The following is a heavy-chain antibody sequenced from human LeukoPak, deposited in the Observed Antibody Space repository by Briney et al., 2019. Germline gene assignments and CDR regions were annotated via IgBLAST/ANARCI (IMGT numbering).Heavy chain of an antibody. Sequence: SETLSLTCTVSGGSISSYYWSWIRQPPGKGLEWIGYIYYSGSTNYNPPLKSRVTISVDTSKNQFSLKLSSVTAADTAVYYCARLPWAAGSYYFDYWGQGTLVTVSS. D-gene: IGHD6-13*01. CDR2: IYYSGST. CDR1: GGSISSYY. J-gene: IGHJ4*02. CDR3: ARLPWAAGSYYFDY. V-gene: IGHV4-59*08.